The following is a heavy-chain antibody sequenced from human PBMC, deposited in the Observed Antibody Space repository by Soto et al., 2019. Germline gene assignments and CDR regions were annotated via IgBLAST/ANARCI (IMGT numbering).Heavy chain of an antibody. D-gene: IGHD1-1*01. CDR3: AADLAPTDPYNWFEP. V-gene: IGHV3-73*01. Sequence: PGGSLRLSCATSGFTFSGSAMHWVRQASGKGLEWVGRIRGDTNNYATAYAASVRGRFTITRDVSTNTAYMELTSLRSEDTAVYYCAADLAPTDPYNWFEPWGQGTLVTVSS. CDR1: GFTFSGSA. CDR2: IRGDTNNYAT. J-gene: IGHJ5*02.